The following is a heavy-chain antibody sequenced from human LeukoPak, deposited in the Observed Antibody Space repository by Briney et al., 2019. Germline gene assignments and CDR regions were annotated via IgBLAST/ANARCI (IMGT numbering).Heavy chain of an antibody. V-gene: IGHV4-59*12. CDR3: ARDFAYCSGGSCENHYFDY. CDR2: MYSGGTT. Sequence: SETLSLTCTVSDGSINGYYWSWIRQPPGKGLDWIGYMYSGGTTNYSPSLKSRVTISVDTSKNQFSLKLSSVTAADTAVYYCARDFAYCSGGSCENHYFDYWGQGTLVTVSS. D-gene: IGHD2-15*01. J-gene: IGHJ4*02. CDR1: DGSINGYY.